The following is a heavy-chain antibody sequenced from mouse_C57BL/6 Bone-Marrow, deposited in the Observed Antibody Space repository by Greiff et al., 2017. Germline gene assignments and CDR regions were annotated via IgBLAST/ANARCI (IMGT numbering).Heavy chain of an antibody. CDR1: GYTFTDYE. Sequence: VQLQQSGAELVRPGASVTLSCKASGYTFTDYEMHWVKQTPVHGLEWIGAIDPETGGTAYNQKFKGKAILTADKSSSKAYMELRSLTSEDAAVYYCTIDYSNYFDYWGQGTTLTVSS. D-gene: IGHD2-5*01. V-gene: IGHV1-15*01. CDR3: TIDYSNYFDY. J-gene: IGHJ2*01. CDR2: IDPETGGT.